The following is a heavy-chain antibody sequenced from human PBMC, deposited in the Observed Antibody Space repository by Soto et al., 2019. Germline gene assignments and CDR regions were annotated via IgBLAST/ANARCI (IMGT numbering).Heavy chain of an antibody. V-gene: IGHV4-39*01. CDR3: ARHNGPLYVGYYYDMDV. J-gene: IGHJ6*02. D-gene: IGHD3-16*01. CDR1: GAPISISIYY. CDR2: IYYSGYT. Sequence: SETLSLTCTVSGAPISISIYYWGWFRQPPGKGLEWFGSIYYSGYTYYNPPLKSRVTISVDTSKNQFSLKLSSVTAADTAVYYCARHNGPLYVGYYYDMDVWGQGTTVT.